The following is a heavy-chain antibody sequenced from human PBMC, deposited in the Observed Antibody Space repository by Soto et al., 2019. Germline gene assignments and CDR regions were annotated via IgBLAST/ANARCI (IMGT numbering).Heavy chain of an antibody. V-gene: IGHV3-9*01. D-gene: IGHD5-18*01. Sequence: GGSLRLSCVVSGFTFDDYAMHWVRQVPGRGLEWVAGINWNSAVIGYADFVKGRFTISRDNAKNALYLEMTSLRSEDTAFYYCARDPSVTAIGRADHWGQGTLVTVSS. CDR1: GFTFDDYA. J-gene: IGHJ4*02. CDR2: INWNSAVI. CDR3: ARDPSVTAIGRADH.